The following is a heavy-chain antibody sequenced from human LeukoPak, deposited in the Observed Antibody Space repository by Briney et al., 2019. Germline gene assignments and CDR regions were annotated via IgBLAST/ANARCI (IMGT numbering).Heavy chain of an antibody. D-gene: IGHD4-17*01. J-gene: IGHJ4*02. CDR3: TRDGGGDYRFDY. V-gene: IGHV1-46*04. Sequence: GASVTVSFKASGYTFTRYYVHWVRQAPGQGLEWMGVINPTTGSTTYAQKLQGRVTMTRDTSTSTVYMKLSSLRSEDTAMYYCTRDGGGDYRFDYWGQGTLVTVSS. CDR2: INPTTGST. CDR1: GYTFTRYY.